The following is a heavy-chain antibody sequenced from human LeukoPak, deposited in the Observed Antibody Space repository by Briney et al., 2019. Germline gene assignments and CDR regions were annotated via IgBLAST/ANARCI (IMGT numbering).Heavy chain of an antibody. Sequence: SETLSLTCTVSGGSISSSSYYWGWLRQPPGKGLEWIGSIYYSGSTYYDPSLKSRVTISVDTSKNQLSLKLSSVTAADTAVYYCARGLRYYYDSTPNAFDIWGQGTMVTASS. CDR3: ARGLRYYYDSTPNAFDI. CDR1: GGSISSSSYY. CDR2: IYYSGST. V-gene: IGHV4-39*07. J-gene: IGHJ3*02. D-gene: IGHD3-22*01.